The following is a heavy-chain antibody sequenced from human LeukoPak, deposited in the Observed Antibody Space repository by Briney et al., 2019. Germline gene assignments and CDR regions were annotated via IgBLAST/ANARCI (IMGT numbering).Heavy chain of an antibody. D-gene: IGHD3-10*01. V-gene: IGHV4-34*01. CDR3: ASNYYGSGSYNWFDP. Sequence: SETLSLTCAVYGGSFSGYYWSWIRQPPGKGLGWIGEINHSGSTNYNPSLKSRVTISVDTSKNQFSLKLSSVTAADTAVYYCASNYYGSGSYNWFDPWGQGTLVTVSS. CDR2: INHSGST. J-gene: IGHJ5*02. CDR1: GGSFSGYY.